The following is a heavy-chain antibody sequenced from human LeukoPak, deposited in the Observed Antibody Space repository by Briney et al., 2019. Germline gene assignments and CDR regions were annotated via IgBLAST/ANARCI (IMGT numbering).Heavy chain of an antibody. D-gene: IGHD6-13*01. V-gene: IGHV1-2*02. CDR2: INPNSGGT. Sequence: GASVKVSCKASGYTVTGYYMHWVRQAPGQGLEWMGWINPNSGGTKYAQNFQGRVTMTRDTSISTAYMELRRLRSDDTAVYYCARDSRSYGFDYWGQGTLVTVSS. J-gene: IGHJ4*02. CDR1: GYTVTGYY. CDR3: ARDSRSYGFDY.